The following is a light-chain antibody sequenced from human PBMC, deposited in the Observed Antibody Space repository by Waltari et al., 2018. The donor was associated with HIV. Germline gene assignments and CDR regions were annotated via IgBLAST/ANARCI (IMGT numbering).Light chain of an antibody. CDR3: QSFDSSSWV. CDR2: QDK. V-gene: IGLV6-57*04. J-gene: IGLJ3*02. CDR1: SGSIASNY. Sequence: NFMLTQPHSVSESPGKTVTISCTRSSGSIASNYVPWYQQRPGSAPTTVIFQDKQRPSGVPDRFSGSIDSSSNSASLTISGLKTEDEADYYCQSFDSSSWVFGGGTKVTVL.